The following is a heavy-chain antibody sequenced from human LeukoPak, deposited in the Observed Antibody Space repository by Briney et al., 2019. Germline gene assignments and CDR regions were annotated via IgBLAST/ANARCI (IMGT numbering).Heavy chain of an antibody. J-gene: IGHJ5*02. Sequence: ASVKVSCKASGYTFTGYYMHWVRQAPGQGLEWMGWINPNSGGTNYAQKFQGRVTMARDTSISTAYMELSRLRSDDTALYHCARERGSSSWYITNWFDPWGQGTLVTVSS. V-gene: IGHV1-2*02. CDR2: INPNSGGT. D-gene: IGHD6-13*01. CDR3: ARERGSSSWYITNWFDP. CDR1: GYTFTGYY.